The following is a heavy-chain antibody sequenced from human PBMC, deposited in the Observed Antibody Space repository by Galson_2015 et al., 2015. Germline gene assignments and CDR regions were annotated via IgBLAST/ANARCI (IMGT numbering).Heavy chain of an antibody. CDR2: YL. Sequence: YLYYAVSVKGRFSISRANAKSSLYLQMNSLGAEDTAVYYCARQILDYDFWSGYYPTNFDYWGQGTLVTVSS. V-gene: IGHV3-21*01. D-gene: IGHD3-3*01. J-gene: IGHJ4*02. CDR3: ARQILDYDFWSGYYPTNFDY.